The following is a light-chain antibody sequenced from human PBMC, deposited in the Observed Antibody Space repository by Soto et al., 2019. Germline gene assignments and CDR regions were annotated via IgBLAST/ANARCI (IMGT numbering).Light chain of an antibody. CDR2: DAS. V-gene: IGKV3-11*01. Sequence: ESVLTQSPATLSLSPGDRATLSCRASQSITNSLAWYRHQPGQPPRLLIYDASKRATGIPARFIGSGSGTHFTLTISSLEPEDFGLSYCQQRSYWPSVTFGGGTKVEIK. J-gene: IGKJ4*01. CDR1: QSITNS. CDR3: QQRSYWPSVT.